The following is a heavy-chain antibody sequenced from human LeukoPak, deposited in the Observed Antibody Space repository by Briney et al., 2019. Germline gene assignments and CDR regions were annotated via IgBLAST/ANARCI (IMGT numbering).Heavy chain of an antibody. V-gene: IGHV4-59*01. CDR2: IYYSGST. CDR1: GGSISSYY. J-gene: IGHJ4*02. Sequence: PSETLSLTCTVSGGSISSYYWSWIRQPPGKGLEWIGYIYYSGSTNYNPSLKSRVTISVDTSKNQFSLKLSSVTAADTAVYYCASGSPFWSGYYTLDYWGQGTLVTVSS. CDR3: ASGSPFWSGYYTLDY. D-gene: IGHD3-3*01.